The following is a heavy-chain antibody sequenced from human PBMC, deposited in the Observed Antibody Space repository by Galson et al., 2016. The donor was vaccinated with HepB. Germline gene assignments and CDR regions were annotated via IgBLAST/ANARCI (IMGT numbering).Heavy chain of an antibody. CDR1: GFTFSGYA. D-gene: IGHD6-19*01. CDR2: ISVVDDDT. V-gene: IGHV3-23*01. CDR3: AKDIQQWLVRGNDAFDI. J-gene: IGHJ3*02. Sequence: SLRLSCAASGFTFSGYAMSWVRQAPGKGLEWVSAISVVDDDTYYADSVKGRFTISRDNSRTTLYLRMNSLRAEDTALYYCAKDIQQWLVRGNDAFDIWGQGTMVTVSS.